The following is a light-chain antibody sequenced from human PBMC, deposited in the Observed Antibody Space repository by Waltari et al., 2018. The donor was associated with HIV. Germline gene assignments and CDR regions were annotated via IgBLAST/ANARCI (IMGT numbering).Light chain of an antibody. CDR2: GTS. Sequence: EIVLTQTPGTLSLSPGESATLSCRASQSIRPNYLAWYKQKPGQAPRLLISGTSSRATGVPDRFSGIGSGTDFILTINRLDPEDFAVYYCQQYDNAPYTFGQGTRLEIK. J-gene: IGKJ2*01. V-gene: IGKV3-20*01. CDR3: QQYDNAPYT. CDR1: QSIRPNY.